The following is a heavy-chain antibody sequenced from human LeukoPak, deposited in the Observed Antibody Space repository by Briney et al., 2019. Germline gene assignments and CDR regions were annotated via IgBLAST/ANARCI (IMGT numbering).Heavy chain of an antibody. CDR1: GGSISSSSHY. Sequence: SETLSLTCTDSGGSISSSSHYWGWIRQPPGKGLEWIGNIYYSGSTYYNPSLKSRVSIFVDTSKNQFSLKLSSVTAADTAVYYCASLKLLWFGELWSGFDPWGQGTPVTVSS. V-gene: IGHV4-39*01. CDR2: IYYSGST. CDR3: ASLKLLWFGELWSGFDP. J-gene: IGHJ5*02. D-gene: IGHD3-10*01.